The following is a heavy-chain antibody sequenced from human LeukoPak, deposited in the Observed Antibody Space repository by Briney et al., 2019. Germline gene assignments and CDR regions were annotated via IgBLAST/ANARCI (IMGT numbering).Heavy chain of an antibody. D-gene: IGHD7-27*01. Sequence: PGGSLRLSCAASGFTFSNYGMHWVRQAPGKGLEWVAVIWYDGSNKYYADSVKGRFTISRDNSKNTLCLQMNSLRAEDTAVYYCAKGKGQNWDPLDYWGQGTLVTVSS. CDR3: AKGKGQNWDPLDY. V-gene: IGHV3-33*06. CDR2: IWYDGSNK. CDR1: GFTFSNYG. J-gene: IGHJ4*02.